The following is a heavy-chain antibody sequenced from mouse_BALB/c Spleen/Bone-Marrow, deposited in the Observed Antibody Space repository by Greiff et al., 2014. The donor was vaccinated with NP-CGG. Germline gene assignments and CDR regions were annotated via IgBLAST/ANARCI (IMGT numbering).Heavy chain of an antibody. V-gene: IGHV5-12-2*01. CDR1: GFTFSSYT. D-gene: IGHD2-1*01. Sequence: EVKLMESGGGLVQPGGSLKLSCAASGFTFSSYTMSWVRQTPEKRLEWVAYISNGGGSTYYPDTVKGRFTISRDDAKNTLYLQMSSLKSEDTAMYYCARQIYFPYFDYWAKAPLSQSPQ. J-gene: IGHJ2*01. CDR3: ARQIYFPYFDY. CDR2: ISNGGGST.